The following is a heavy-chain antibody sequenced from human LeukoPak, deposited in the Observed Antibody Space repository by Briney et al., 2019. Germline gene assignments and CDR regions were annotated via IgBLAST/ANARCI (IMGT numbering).Heavy chain of an antibody. CDR2: IYPDDSDT. Sequence: GESLKISCKGSGYIFSNYWIGWVRQMPGKGLEWMGIIYPDDSDTRYSPSFQGQVTISADKSISTAYLQWSSLKASDTAMYYCAISYNFDSSCSPYYFDYWGQGTLVTVSS. J-gene: IGHJ4*02. D-gene: IGHD3-22*01. V-gene: IGHV5-51*01. CDR3: AISYNFDSSCSPYYFDY. CDR1: GYIFSNYW.